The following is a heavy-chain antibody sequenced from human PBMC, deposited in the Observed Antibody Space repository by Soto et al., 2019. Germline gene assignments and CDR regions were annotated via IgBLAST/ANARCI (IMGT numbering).Heavy chain of an antibody. D-gene: IGHD5-18*01. Sequence: QVQLVESGGGVVQPGRSLRLSCAASGFTFSSYGMHWVRQAPGKGLEWVAVIGYDGSNKYYADSVKGRFTISRDNSKNTLYLQMNSLRAEDTAGYYCARDRDGYRYGCTIDYWGQGTLVTVSS. CDR2: IGYDGSNK. CDR1: GFTFSSYG. V-gene: IGHV3-33*01. CDR3: ARDRDGYRYGCTIDY. J-gene: IGHJ4*02.